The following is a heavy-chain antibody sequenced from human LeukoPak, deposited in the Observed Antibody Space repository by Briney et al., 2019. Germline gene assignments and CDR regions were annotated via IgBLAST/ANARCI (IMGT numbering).Heavy chain of an antibody. CDR3: ARDRGAENYYDSSGYLGYYYMDV. Sequence: GASVKVSCKASGYTFTNYYIHWVRQAPGQGLECMGIINPSGGSTSYAQKFQGRVTMTRDTSTSTVYMELSSLRSEDTAVYYCARDRGAENYYDSSGYLGYYYMDVWGKGTTVTISS. J-gene: IGHJ6*03. D-gene: IGHD3-22*01. CDR1: GYTFTNYY. CDR2: INPSGGST. V-gene: IGHV1-46*01.